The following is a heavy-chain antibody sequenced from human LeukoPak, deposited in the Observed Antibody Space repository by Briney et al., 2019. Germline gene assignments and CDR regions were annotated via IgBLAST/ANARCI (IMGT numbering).Heavy chain of an antibody. CDR2: IYYGGNT. Sequence: SETLSLTCTVSGGTISSSGYYWGWIRQPPGKGLEWIGNIYYGGNTYYNPSLKSRVTISVDTSKNQFSLKLSSVTAADTAVYYCARSPFSYYDSGGYPPYYFDYWGQGTLVTVSS. V-gene: IGHV4-39*01. CDR1: GGTISSSGYY. J-gene: IGHJ4*02. CDR3: ARSPFSYYDSGGYPPYYFDY. D-gene: IGHD3-22*01.